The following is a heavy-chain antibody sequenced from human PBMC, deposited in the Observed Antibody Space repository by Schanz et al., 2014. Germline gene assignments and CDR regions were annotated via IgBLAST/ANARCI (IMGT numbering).Heavy chain of an antibody. CDR1: GGSINSGGYR. CDR3: ARLRGGGVIITT. V-gene: IGHV4-39*01. CDR2: MYSSGST. Sequence: QLQLQESGPGLVKASETLSLTCSVSGGSINSGGYRWGWIRQPPGKGLEWIGTMYSSGSTYYNPSLKSRVTITAATSRNHSSLKVMSVTAADTALYYCARLRGGGVIITTWGQGTLVTVSS. J-gene: IGHJ5*02. D-gene: IGHD3-10*01.